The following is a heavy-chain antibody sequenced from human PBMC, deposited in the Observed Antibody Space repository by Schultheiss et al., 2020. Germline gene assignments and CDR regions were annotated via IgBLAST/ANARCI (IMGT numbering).Heavy chain of an antibody. V-gene: IGHV4-39*07. CDR2: INHSGST. CDR1: GGSISSGSYY. J-gene: IGHJ5*02. D-gene: IGHD3-3*01. CDR3: ARQTLNYDFWSGPKTNWFDP. Sequence: SETLSLTCTVSGGSISSGSYYWSWIRQPPGKGLEWIGEINHSGSTNYNPSLKSRVTISVDTSKNQFSLKLSSVTATDTAVDYCARQTLNYDFWSGPKTNWFDPWGQGTLVTFPS.